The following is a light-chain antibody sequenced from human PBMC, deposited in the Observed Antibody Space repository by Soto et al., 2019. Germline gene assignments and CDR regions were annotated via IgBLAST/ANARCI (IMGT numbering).Light chain of an antibody. J-gene: IGKJ1*01. CDR2: KAS. V-gene: IGKV1-5*03. CDR3: QQLNNYPRT. Sequence: DIQMTQSPSTLSGSVGDRVTITCRASQTISSWLAWYQQKPGKAPKLLIYKASTLKSGVPSRFSGSGSGTDFTLTISSLQPEDFATYYCQQLNNYPRTFGQGTKVDIK. CDR1: QTISSW.